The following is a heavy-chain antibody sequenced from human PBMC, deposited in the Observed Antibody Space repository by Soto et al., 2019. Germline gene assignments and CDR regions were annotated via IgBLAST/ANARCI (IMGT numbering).Heavy chain of an antibody. D-gene: IGHD3-16*01. CDR2: ISAYNGNT. Sequence: QVQLVQSGAEVKKPGASVKVSCKASGYTFTSYGISWVRQAPGQGLEWMGWISAYNGNTNYAQKLQGRVTMTTDTSTSTAYMGLRSLSSDDTAVDYCARDLFSLVSDAFDIWGQGKMVTLSS. CDR1: GYTFTSYG. CDR3: ARDLFSLVSDAFDI. J-gene: IGHJ3*02. V-gene: IGHV1-18*01.